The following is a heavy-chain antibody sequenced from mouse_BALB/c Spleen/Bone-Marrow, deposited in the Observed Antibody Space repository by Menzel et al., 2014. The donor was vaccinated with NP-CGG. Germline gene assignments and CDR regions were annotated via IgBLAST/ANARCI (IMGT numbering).Heavy chain of an antibody. V-gene: IGHV2-2*02. Sequence: LQQSGPGLVQPSQSLSITCTVSGFSLTSYGVPWVRQSPGKGLEWLGAIWSGGSTDYNAAFISRLSISKDNSKSQVFFKMNSLQANDTXIXXXAXYGSILDYWSQGTTLTVSS. D-gene: IGHD1-1*01. CDR1: GFSLTSYG. CDR2: IWSGGST. CDR3: AXYGSILDY. J-gene: IGHJ2*01.